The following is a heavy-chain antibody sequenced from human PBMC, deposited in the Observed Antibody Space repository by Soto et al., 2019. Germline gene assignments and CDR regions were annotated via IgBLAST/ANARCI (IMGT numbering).Heavy chain of an antibody. J-gene: IGHJ5*02. CDR2: IYYSGST. Sequence: SETLSLTCTVSGGSSSSGGYYWSWIRQHPGKGLEWIGYIYYSGSTYYNPSLKSRVTISVDTSKNQFSLKLSSVTAADMAVYYCARTTYDILTGYSELSWFDPWGQGTLVTVSS. V-gene: IGHV4-31*03. CDR3: ARTTYDILTGYSELSWFDP. CDR1: GGSSSSGGYY. D-gene: IGHD3-9*01.